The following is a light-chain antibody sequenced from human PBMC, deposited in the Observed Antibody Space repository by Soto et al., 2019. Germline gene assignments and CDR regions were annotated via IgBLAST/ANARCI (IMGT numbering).Light chain of an antibody. CDR3: QQYNKWPIT. Sequence: AIRMTQSPSSFSASTGDRVTITCRASQGISSYLAWYQQKPGKAPKLLIYAASTLQSGVPSRFSGSGSGTDFTLTISCLRSEDFAVYYCQQYNKWPITFGQGTRLEIK. CDR2: AAS. CDR1: QGISSY. V-gene: IGKV1-8*01. J-gene: IGKJ5*01.